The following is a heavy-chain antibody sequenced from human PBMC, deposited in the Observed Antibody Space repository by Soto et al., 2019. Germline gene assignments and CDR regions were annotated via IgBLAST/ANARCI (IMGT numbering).Heavy chain of an antibody. V-gene: IGHV1-18*01. J-gene: IGHJ6*02. D-gene: IGHD1-26*01. CDR1: GYTFTTSG. CDR3: VRQGSWSYYYYGLDV. CDR2: ISTYNGDT. Sequence: QVQLVQSGPEVRKPGASVKVSCEASGYTFTTSGISWVRQVPGQGLEWMGWISTYNGDTNSAQNFQGRVLMTADTSTGTAYMELMSLKSDDTAVYYCVRQGSWSYYYYGLDVWGQGTTVTVSS.